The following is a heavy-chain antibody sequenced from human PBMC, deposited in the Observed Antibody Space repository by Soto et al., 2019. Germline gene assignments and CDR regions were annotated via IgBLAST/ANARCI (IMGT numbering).Heavy chain of an antibody. Sequence: PSETLSLTCTVSSGSISSSSYYWGWIRQPPGKGLEWIGSIYYSGSTYYNPSLKSRVTISVDTSKNQFSLKLSSVTAADTAVYYCASLSIRPPNYYYYGMDVWGQGTTVTVSS. D-gene: IGHD4-4*01. J-gene: IGHJ6*02. CDR2: IYYSGST. CDR1: SGSISSSSYY. CDR3: ASLSIRPPNYYYYGMDV. V-gene: IGHV4-39*01.